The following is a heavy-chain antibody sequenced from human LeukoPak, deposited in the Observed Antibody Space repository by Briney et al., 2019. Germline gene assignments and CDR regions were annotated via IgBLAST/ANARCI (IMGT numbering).Heavy chain of an antibody. CDR2: IKSDGSRT. V-gene: IGHV3-74*01. CDR3: ARGSWSAADTNIDY. J-gene: IGHJ4*02. D-gene: IGHD6-13*01. Sequence: GGSLRLSCAASGFTLSTYWMHWVRQGPGKGLVWVSCIKSDGSRTTYADSVKGRFTISRDNAKNTLYLQMNTLRVEDTAVYYCARGSWSAADTNIDYWGQGTLVTVSS. CDR1: GFTLSTYW.